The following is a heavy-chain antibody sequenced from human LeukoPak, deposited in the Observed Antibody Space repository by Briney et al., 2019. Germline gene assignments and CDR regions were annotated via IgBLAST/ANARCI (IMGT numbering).Heavy chain of an antibody. CDR2: IYTNGDT. CDR3: ARAAGAAGGQYFDY. Sequence: PSETLSLTCTVSGGPISGYYWSWIRQSAGQGLEWIGRIYTNGDTKFNPSLKSRVTMSVDTSKNQLSPKLRPVTAADTAVYYCARAAGAAGGQYFDYWGQGTLVTVSS. J-gene: IGHJ4*02. V-gene: IGHV4-4*07. D-gene: IGHD6-25*01. CDR1: GGPISGYY.